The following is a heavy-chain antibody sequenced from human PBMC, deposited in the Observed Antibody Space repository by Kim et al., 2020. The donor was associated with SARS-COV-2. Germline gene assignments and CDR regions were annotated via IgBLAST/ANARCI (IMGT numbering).Heavy chain of an antibody. J-gene: IGHJ4*02. D-gene: IGHD1-1*01. Sequence: ASVKVSCKASGYTFTSYYMHWVRQAPGQGLEWMGIINPSGGSTSYAQKFQGRVTMTRDTSTSTVYMELSSLRSEDTAVYYCASIGTTGTTSDYWGQGTLVTVSS. CDR1: GYTFTSYY. V-gene: IGHV1-46*01. CDR3: ASIGTTGTTSDY. CDR2: INPSGGST.